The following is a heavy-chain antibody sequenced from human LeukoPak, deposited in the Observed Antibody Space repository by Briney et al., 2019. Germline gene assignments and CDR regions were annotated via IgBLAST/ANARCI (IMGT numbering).Heavy chain of an antibody. CDR2: INHSGCT. V-gene: IGHV4-34*01. J-gene: IGHJ6*02. D-gene: IGHD3-10*01. CDR3: ARAGYYGSGSSPPHDYYYGMDV. CDR1: GGSFSGYY. Sequence: PSETLSLTCAVYGGSFSGYYWSWIRQPPGKGLEWIREINHSGCTNYNPSLKSRVTISVDTSKNQFSLKLSSVTAADTAVYYCARAGYYGSGSSPPHDYYYGMDVWGQGTTVTVSS.